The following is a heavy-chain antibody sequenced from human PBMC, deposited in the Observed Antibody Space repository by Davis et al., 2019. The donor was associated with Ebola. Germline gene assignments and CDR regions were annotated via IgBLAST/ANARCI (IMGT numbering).Heavy chain of an antibody. D-gene: IGHD1-26*01. Sequence: SLKISCAASGFTFSSYWMHWVRQAPGKGLEWVSGISWNSGSIGYADSVTGRFTISRDNAKNSLYLQMNSLRAEDTALYYCAKVMVGATGGFDYWGQGTLVTVSS. CDR2: ISWNSGSI. CDR1: GFTFSSYW. V-gene: IGHV3-9*01. J-gene: IGHJ4*02. CDR3: AKVMVGATGGFDY.